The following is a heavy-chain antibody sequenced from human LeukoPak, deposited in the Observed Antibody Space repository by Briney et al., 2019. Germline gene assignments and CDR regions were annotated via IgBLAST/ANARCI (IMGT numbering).Heavy chain of an antibody. Sequence: SETLSLTCAVYGGSFSGYYWSWIRQPPGKGLDWIGEINHSGSTNYNPSLKSRVTISVDTSKNQFSLKLSSVTAADTAVYYCARRSSGTRKSVGSWYFDLWGRDTLVTVSS. CDR2: INHSGST. V-gene: IGHV4-34*01. J-gene: IGHJ2*01. D-gene: IGHD1-14*01. CDR1: GGSFSGYY. CDR3: ARRSSGTRKSVGSWYFDL.